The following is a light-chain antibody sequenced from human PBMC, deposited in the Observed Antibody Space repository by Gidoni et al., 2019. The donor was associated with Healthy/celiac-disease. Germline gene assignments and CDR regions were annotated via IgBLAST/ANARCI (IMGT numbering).Light chain of an antibody. CDR1: QSVSSN. CDR3: QQYNNWPKT. CDR2: GAS. V-gene: IGKV3D-15*01. J-gene: IGKJ1*01. Sequence: EIVLTQSPATMSVSPGERATLSCRASQSVSSNLAWYQQKPGQAPRLLIYGASTRAIGIPARFSGSGSWREFSLTISGLQLEDFAVYYCQQYNNWPKTFGQGTKVEIK.